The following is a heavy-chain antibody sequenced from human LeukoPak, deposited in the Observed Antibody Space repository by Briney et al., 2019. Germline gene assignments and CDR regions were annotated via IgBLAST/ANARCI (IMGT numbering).Heavy chain of an antibody. Sequence: KSSETLSLTCTVSGGSISSYYWSWIRQPPGKGLEWIGCIYYSGSTNYNPSLKSRVTISVDTSKNQFSLKLSSVTAADTAVYYCARDLQITMGAFDIWGQGTMVTVSS. CDR1: GGSISSYY. D-gene: IGHD3-10*01. V-gene: IGHV4-59*01. CDR3: ARDLQITMGAFDI. J-gene: IGHJ3*02. CDR2: IYYSGST.